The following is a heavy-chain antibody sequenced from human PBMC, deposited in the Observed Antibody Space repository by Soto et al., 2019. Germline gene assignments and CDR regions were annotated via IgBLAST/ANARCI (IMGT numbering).Heavy chain of an antibody. V-gene: IGHV3-72*01. CDR2: TRNKVNNYAP. CDR3: ARDTGGSYDF. CDR1: GFIFSDYY. J-gene: IGHJ4*02. D-gene: IGHD1-26*01. Sequence: EVQLVQSGGGLVQPGGSLRLSCAASGFIFSDYYMDWVRQFPGKGLKWVGRTRNKVNNYAPEYAPSVKGRFSISRHDSEDSMYLQLNSLKAEDTAVYYCARDTGGSYDFWGQGALVTVSS.